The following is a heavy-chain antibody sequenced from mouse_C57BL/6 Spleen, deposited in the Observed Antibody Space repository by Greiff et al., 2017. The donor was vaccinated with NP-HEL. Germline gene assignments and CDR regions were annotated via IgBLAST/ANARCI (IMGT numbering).Heavy chain of an antibody. D-gene: IGHD2-4*01. CDR2: ISDGGSYT. CDR1: GFTFSSYA. J-gene: IGHJ3*01. Sequence: DVHLVESGGGLVKPGGSLKLSCAASGFTFSSYAMSWVRQTPEKRLEWVATISDGGSYTYYPDNVKGRFTISRDNAKNNLYLQMSHLKSEDTAMYYCARDTIYYDHHEGFAYWGQGTLVTVSA. V-gene: IGHV5-4*01. CDR3: ARDTIYYDHHEGFAY.